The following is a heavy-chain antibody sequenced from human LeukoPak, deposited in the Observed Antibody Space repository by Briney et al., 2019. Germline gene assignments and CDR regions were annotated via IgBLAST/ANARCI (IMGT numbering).Heavy chain of an antibody. Sequence: VGSLRLSCPASGFTFGDYAMSWIRQAPGKGLEWVGFIRSKAYGETADYAASVKGRFTISRDDSKAIAYLQMNSLKTEDTAVYHCTRDRGAYNLYDYWGQGTLVTVSS. CDR2: IRSKAYGETA. CDR3: TRDRGAYNLYDY. J-gene: IGHJ4*02. CDR1: GFTFGDYA. V-gene: IGHV3-49*03. D-gene: IGHD1-1*01.